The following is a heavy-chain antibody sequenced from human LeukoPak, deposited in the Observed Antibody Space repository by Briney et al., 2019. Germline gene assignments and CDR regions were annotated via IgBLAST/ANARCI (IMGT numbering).Heavy chain of an antibody. D-gene: IGHD1-1*01. CDR2: ISGRGGST. CDR3: AKGNWRYFDY. V-gene: IGHV3-23*01. CDR1: GFTFSTYV. Sequence: GGSLRLSCAASGFTFSTYVMSWVRQAPGKGLEWVSAISGRGGSTYYADSVKGRFTISRDNSKNTLYLQMNSLGADDTAVYYCAKGNWRYFDYWGQGTLVTVSS. J-gene: IGHJ4*02.